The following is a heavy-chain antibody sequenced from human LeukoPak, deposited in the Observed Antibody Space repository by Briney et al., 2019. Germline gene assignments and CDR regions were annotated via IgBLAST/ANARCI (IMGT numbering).Heavy chain of an antibody. V-gene: IGHV3-7*03. CDR2: IKQDGSEK. CDR1: GFTFSSYW. J-gene: IGHJ6*02. CDR3: ARGPSFDYYYYGMDV. D-gene: IGHD3-16*01. Sequence: GGSLRLSCAASGFTFSSYWMSWVRQAPGKGLEWVANIKQDGSEKYYVDSVKGRFTISRDNAKDSLYLQMNSLRAEDTAVYYCARGPSFDYYYYGMDVWGQGTTVTVSS.